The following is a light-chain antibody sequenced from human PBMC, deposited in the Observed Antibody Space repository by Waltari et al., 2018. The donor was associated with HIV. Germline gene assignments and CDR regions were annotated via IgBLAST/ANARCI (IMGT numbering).Light chain of an antibody. CDR1: HPRTTS. CDR2: DDS. J-gene: IGLJ3*02. CDR3: QVWDRSGDQWV. V-gene: IGLV3-21*02. Sequence: SYVLPQPPSVSEAPGHTARIPCGGHHPRTTSVHWYQQKPGQAPVLVIYDDSDRPSRIPERFSGSNSGNSATLTISRVEAGDEADYYCQVWDRSGDQWVFGGGTKLTVL.